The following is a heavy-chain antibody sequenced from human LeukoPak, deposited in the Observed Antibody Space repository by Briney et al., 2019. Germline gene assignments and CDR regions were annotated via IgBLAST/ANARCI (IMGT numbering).Heavy chain of an antibody. D-gene: IGHD3-10*01. Sequence: GGSLRLSCAASGFTFSNYWMSWVRQAPGKGLEWVANIKQDGSEKYYVDSVKGRFTISRDNAKNSLYLQMNSLRAEDTAVYYCARFAPWFGELFISYYYYYMDVWGKGTTVTVSS. J-gene: IGHJ6*03. V-gene: IGHV3-7*01. CDR2: IKQDGSEK. CDR1: GFTFSNYW. CDR3: ARFAPWFGELFISYYYYYMDV.